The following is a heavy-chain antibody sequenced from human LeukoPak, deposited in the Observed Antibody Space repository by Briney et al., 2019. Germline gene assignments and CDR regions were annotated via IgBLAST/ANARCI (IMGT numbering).Heavy chain of an antibody. D-gene: IGHD3-22*01. V-gene: IGHV4-59*01. Sequence: PSETLSLTCTVSGGSISSYYWSWIRQPPGKGLEWIGYIYYSGSTYYNPSLRSRVTISVDTSKNQFSLKLSSVTAADTAVYYCARSAEGRYYYDSSGFSYYYYYMDVWAKGPRSPSP. CDR3: ARSAEGRYYYDSSGFSYYYYYMDV. CDR2: IYYSGST. CDR1: GGSISSYY. J-gene: IGHJ6*03.